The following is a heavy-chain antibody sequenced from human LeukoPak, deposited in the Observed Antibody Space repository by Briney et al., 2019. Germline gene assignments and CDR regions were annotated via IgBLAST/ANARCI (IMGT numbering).Heavy chain of an antibody. CDR2: ISGSGGNT. Sequence: PGGSLRLSCAASGFTFSTYAMSWVRQAPGKGLEWVSAISGSGGNTYYTDSVRGRFTISRDKSKNTLYLQMNSLRAEDTAVYYCAKGDRGVLVIPSTEFDSWGQGTLVTVSS. V-gene: IGHV3-23*01. D-gene: IGHD3-22*01. CDR1: GFTFSTYA. CDR3: AKGDRGVLVIPSTEFDS. J-gene: IGHJ4*02.